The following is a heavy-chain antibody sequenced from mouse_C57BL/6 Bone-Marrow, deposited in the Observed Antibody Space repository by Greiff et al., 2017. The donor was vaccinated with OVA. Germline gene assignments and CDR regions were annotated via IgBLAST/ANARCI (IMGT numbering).Heavy chain of an antibody. J-gene: IGHJ3*01. V-gene: IGHV1-42*01. Sequence: EVQLQQSGPELVKPGASVKISCKASGYSFTGYYMNWVKQSPEKSLEWIGEINPSTGGTTSNQKFKAKATLTVDKSSSTAYMQLKSLTSEDSAVYYCAREYDSWFAYWGQGTLVTVSA. CDR3: AREYDSWFAY. D-gene: IGHD2-4*01. CDR2: INPSTGGT. CDR1: GYSFTGYY.